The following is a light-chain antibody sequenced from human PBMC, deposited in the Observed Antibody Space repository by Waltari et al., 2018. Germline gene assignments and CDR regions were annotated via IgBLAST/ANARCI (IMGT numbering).Light chain of an antibody. CDR2: WAS. J-gene: IGKJ4*01. CDR1: QSVLYRSNNKNS. Sequence: DIVMTLSPDSLAVSLGERAAINCKSSQSVLYRSNNKNSLAWYQQKPGQPPKLLIYWASTRESGVPARFSGSVSGTDFTLTISSLQAEDVAVYYCQQYYSTPLSFGGGTKVEIK. CDR3: QQYYSTPLS. V-gene: IGKV4-1*01.